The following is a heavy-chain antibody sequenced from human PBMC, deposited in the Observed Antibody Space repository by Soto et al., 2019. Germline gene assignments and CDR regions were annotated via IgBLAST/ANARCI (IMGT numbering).Heavy chain of an antibody. CDR1: GFTFSSYS. J-gene: IGHJ5*02. CDR2: ISSSSSTI. D-gene: IGHD2-21*01. V-gene: IGHV3-48*01. CDR3: AREGSSCYSLNRFDP. Sequence: EVQLVESGGGLVQPGGSLRLSCAASGFTFSSYSMNWVRQAPGKGLEWLSYISSSSSTIYYADSVKGRFTISRDNAKNSLYLQMNSLRAEDTAVYYCAREGSSCYSLNRFDPWGQGTLVTVSS.